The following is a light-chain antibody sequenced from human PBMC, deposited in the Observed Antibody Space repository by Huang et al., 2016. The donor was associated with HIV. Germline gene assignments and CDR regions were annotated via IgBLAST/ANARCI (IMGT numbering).Light chain of an antibody. CDR1: QSVSSSY. CDR2: GAS. J-gene: IGKJ1*01. CDR3: QQYGSSPWT. V-gene: IGKV3-20*01. Sequence: ELVLTQSPGTLSLSPGERATLSCRASQSVSSSYLAWYQQKPGQAPRLRIYGASSRATGSPDRFSGSGSGTDFTLTISRLEPEDFAVYYCQQYGSSPWTFGQGTKVEIK.